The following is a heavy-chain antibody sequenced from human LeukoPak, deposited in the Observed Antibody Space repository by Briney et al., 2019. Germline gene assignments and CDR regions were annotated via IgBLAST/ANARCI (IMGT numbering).Heavy chain of an antibody. CDR3: AKYATYYYGSGSYSSWFDP. D-gene: IGHD3-10*01. CDR2: ISGSGGST. Sequence: PGGSLRLSCAASGFTFSSYAMSWVRQAPGKGLEWVSAISGSGGSTYYADSVKGRFTISRDNSKNTLYLQMNSLRAEDTAVYYCAKYATYYYGSGSYSSWFDPWGQGALVSVSS. V-gene: IGHV3-23*01. CDR1: GFTFSSYA. J-gene: IGHJ5*02.